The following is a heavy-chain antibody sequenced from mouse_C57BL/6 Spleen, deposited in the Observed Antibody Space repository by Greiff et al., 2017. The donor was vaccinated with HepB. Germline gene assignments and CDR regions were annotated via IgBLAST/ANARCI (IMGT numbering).Heavy chain of an antibody. D-gene: IGHD1-1*01. V-gene: IGHV1-39*01. Sequence: EVQVVESGPELVKPGASVKISCKASGYSFTDYNMNWVKQSNGKSLEWIGVINPNYGTTSYNQKFKGKATLTVDQSSSTAYMQLNSLTSEDSAVYYCARCYYGSSQYAMDYWGQGTSVTVSS. CDR2: INPNYGTT. CDR3: ARCYYGSSQYAMDY. J-gene: IGHJ4*01. CDR1: GYSFTDYN.